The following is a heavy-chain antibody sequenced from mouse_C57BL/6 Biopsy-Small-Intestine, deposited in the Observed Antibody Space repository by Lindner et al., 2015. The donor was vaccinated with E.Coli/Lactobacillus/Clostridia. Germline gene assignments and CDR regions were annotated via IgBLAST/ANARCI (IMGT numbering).Heavy chain of an antibody. CDR1: GFNIKDDY. CDR3: TSYGSSLYFDY. D-gene: IGHD1-1*01. CDR2: IDPENGDT. V-gene: IGHV14-4*01. J-gene: IGHJ2*01. Sequence: VQLQESGAELVRPGASVKLSCTASGFNIKDDYMHWVKQRPEQGLEWIGWIDPENGDTEYASKFQGKATITADTSSNTAYLQLSSLTSEGTAVYYCTSYGSSLYFDYWGQGTTLTVSS.